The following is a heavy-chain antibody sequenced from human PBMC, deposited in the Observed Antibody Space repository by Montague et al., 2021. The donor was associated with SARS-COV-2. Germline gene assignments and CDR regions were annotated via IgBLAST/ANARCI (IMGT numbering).Heavy chain of an antibody. V-gene: IGHV4-39*01. J-gene: IGHJ6*03. Sequence: SETLSLTCTVSGASVSSSPYYWGWIRQPPGRGLEWVGSISYSGRTYYSPSLKSRLTISVDSSENQFSLRLSSVTAADTAVYYCASSYYYGSGTYVYNSYMDVWGKGTTVTVSS. D-gene: IGHD3-10*01. CDR1: GASVSSSPYY. CDR2: ISYSGRT. CDR3: ASSYYYGSGTYVYNSYMDV.